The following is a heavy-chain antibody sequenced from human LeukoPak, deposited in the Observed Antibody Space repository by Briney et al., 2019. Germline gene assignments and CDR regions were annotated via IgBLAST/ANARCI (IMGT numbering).Heavy chain of an antibody. J-gene: IGHJ5*02. CDR2: INPSGGST. Sequence: GASVKVSCKASGYTFTSYYMHWVRQAPGQGLEWMGIINPSGGSTSYAQKFQGRVTMTRDTSTSTAYMELTRLTSDDTAVYYCARKYDILTGYDNWFDPWGQGTLVTVSS. D-gene: IGHD3-9*01. CDR3: ARKYDILTGYDNWFDP. CDR1: GYTFTSYY. V-gene: IGHV1-46*01.